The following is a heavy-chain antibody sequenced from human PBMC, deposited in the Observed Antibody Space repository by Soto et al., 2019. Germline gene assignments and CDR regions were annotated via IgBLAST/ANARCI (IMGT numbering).Heavy chain of an antibody. Sequence: ASVKVSCKASGYTFTSYAMHWVRQAPGQRLEWMGWINAGNGNTKYSQKFQGRVTITRDTSASTAYMELSSLRSEDTAVYYCARGSTRDYYGSGPEEEKHYYYLDVWGKGTTVTVSS. D-gene: IGHD3-10*01. CDR1: GYTFTSYA. V-gene: IGHV1-3*01. CDR3: ARGSTRDYYGSGPEEEKHYYYLDV. CDR2: INAGNGNT. J-gene: IGHJ6*03.